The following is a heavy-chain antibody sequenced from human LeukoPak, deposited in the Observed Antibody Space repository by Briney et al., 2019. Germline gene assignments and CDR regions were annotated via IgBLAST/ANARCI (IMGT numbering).Heavy chain of an antibody. CDR1: GFIFSDYA. CDR2: IWFDGSKK. J-gene: IGHJ6*02. D-gene: IGHD5-18*01. CDR3: AKDGQSYAPYAMDV. V-gene: IGHV3-33*03. Sequence: GTSLRLSCAASGFIFSDYAMRWVRQAPGKGLEWVAQIWFDGSKKNYADSVKGRFTISRDQSKNTVYLQMNSLRAEDTALYYCAKDGQSYAPYAMDVWGQGTTGTVSS.